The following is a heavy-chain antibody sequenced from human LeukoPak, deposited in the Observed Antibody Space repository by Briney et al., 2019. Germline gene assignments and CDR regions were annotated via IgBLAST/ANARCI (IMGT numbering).Heavy chain of an antibody. CDR2: IYYSGST. V-gene: IGHV4-31*03. D-gene: IGHD3-10*01. Sequence: SSQTLSLTCTVSGVSISSGGYYWRWLRQHPGKGLEWIGSIYYSGSTYYNPSLKSRLTISVDTSKNQFSLKLSSVTAADTAVYYCAREDPGITMVRGGSFDYWGQGTLVTVSS. CDR3: AREDPGITMVRGGSFDY. CDR1: GVSISSGGYY. J-gene: IGHJ4*02.